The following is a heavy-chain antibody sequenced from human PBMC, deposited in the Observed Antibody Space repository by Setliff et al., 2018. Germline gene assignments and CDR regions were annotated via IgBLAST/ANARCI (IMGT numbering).Heavy chain of an antibody. D-gene: IGHD2-2*01. CDR1: GGSIGSSF. J-gene: IGHJ4*02. CDR2: RSARGDT. Sequence: PSETLSLTCTVSGGSIGSSFWNWIRQSPGKGLEWIGYRSARGDTNSNPSLRSRLSMSVDTSKGHFSLNLNSVTAADTAVYYFRLANCSTNCEEALDYWSQGTLVTVSS. CDR3: RLANCSTNCEEALDY. V-gene: IGHV4-59*12.